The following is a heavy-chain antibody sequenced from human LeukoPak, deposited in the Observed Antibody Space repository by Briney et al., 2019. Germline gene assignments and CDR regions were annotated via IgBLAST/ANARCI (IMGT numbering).Heavy chain of an antibody. V-gene: IGHV3-30*04. Sequence: PGGSLRLSCAASGFSFSSHAMHWVRQAPGKGLEWVSVISYDGSDKHYADSVKGRFTISRDNSKNTLNLQMNSLRAEDTAMYYCARDRGWGNGFDIWGQGTMVTVSS. J-gene: IGHJ3*02. D-gene: IGHD6-19*01. CDR2: ISYDGSDK. CDR3: ARDRGWGNGFDI. CDR1: GFSFSSHA.